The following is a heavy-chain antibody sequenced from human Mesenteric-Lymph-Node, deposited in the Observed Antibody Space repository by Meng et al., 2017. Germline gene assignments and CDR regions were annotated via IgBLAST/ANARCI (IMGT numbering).Heavy chain of an antibody. Sequence: ASVKVSCKASGYTFTGYYMHWVRQAPGQGLEWMGRINPNSGGTNYAQKFQGRVTMTRDTSISTVYMELRRLRSGDTAIYYCATERITMVDYYYGMDVWGQGTTVTVSS. V-gene: IGHV1-2*06. D-gene: IGHD3-10*01. J-gene: IGHJ6*02. CDR2: INPNSGGT. CDR3: ATERITMVDYYYGMDV. CDR1: GYTFTGYY.